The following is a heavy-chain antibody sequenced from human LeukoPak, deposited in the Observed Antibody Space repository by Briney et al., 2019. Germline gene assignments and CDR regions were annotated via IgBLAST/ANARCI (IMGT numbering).Heavy chain of an antibody. CDR3: ARDQGGAVSY. V-gene: IGHV3-48*03. CDR1: GFTFSSYE. Sequence: GGSLRLSCAASGFTFSSYEMNWVRQAPGKGLEWVSYISSSGSTIYYADSVKGRFTISRGNAKNSLYLQMNSLRAEDTATYYCARDQGGAVSYWGQGTLVTVSS. D-gene: IGHD3-16*01. J-gene: IGHJ4*02. CDR2: ISSSGSTI.